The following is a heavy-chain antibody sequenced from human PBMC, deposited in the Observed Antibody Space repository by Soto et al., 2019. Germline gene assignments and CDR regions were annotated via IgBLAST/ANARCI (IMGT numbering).Heavy chain of an antibody. Sequence: GGSLRLSCAASGFTFSSYWMSWVRQAPGKGLEWVANIKQDGSEKYYVDSVKGRFTISRDNAKNSLYLQMNSLRAEDTAVYYCARARVDSSSYSVRFDYWGQGTLVTVSS. CDR2: IKQDGSEK. J-gene: IGHJ4*02. D-gene: IGHD6-13*01. CDR1: GFTFSSYW. CDR3: ARARVDSSSYSVRFDY. V-gene: IGHV3-7*04.